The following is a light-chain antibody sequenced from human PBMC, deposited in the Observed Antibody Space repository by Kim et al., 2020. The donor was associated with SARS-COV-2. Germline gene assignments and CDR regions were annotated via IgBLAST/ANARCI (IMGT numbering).Light chain of an antibody. Sequence: EIVLTQSPGTLSLSPGERATLSCRASQTVSSSYLAWYQHKPGQAPRLLIFGASSRAVGIPDRFSGSGSGTDFTLTVSRLEPEDFAVYYCHQYGSSPRTFGQGTKLEI. CDR3: HQYGSSPRT. J-gene: IGKJ2*01. CDR1: QTVSSSY. V-gene: IGKV3-20*01. CDR2: GAS.